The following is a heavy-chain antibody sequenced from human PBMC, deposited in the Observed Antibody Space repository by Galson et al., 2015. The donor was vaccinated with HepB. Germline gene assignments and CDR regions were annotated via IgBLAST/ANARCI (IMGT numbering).Heavy chain of an antibody. CDR1: GFSLSTTGMR. V-gene: IGHV2-70*04. Sequence: ALVKPTQTLTLTCTFSGFSLSTTGMRVSWIRQPPGKALEWLARIDWDDDKFYSTSLKTRLTISRDTSKNQVVLTMTNMDPVDTATYYCAREGYSYGPYYFDYWGQGTLVTVSS. J-gene: IGHJ4*02. D-gene: IGHD5-18*01. CDR2: IDWDDDK. CDR3: AREGYSYGPYYFDY.